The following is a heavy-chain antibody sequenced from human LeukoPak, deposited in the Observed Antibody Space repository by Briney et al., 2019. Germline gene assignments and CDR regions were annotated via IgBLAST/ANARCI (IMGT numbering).Heavy chain of an antibody. CDR1: GFTFSSYG. CDR2: IRYDGSNK. V-gene: IGHV3-30*02. J-gene: IGHJ4*02. Sequence: GGSLRLSCAASGFTFSSYGMHWVRQAPGKGLEWVAFIRYDGSNKYYADSVKGRFTISRDNSKDTLYLQMNSLRAEDTAVYYRAKATVTTADYWGQRTLVTVSS. D-gene: IGHD4-17*01. CDR3: AKATVTTADY.